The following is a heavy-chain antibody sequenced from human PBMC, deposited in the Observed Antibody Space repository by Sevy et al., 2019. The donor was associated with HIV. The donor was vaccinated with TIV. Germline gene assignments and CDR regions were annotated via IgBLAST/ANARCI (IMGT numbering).Heavy chain of an antibody. CDR3: ARGQWLPVFDF. Sequence: SETLSLTCTVSGGYNSYYYWTWIRQPPGKGLEWLGYIYHSGSTSYNPSLKTRVTISQVTSKSQFSLKLNSMTAADTAVYYCARGQWLPVFDFWGQGVLVTVSS. V-gene: IGHV4-59*01. CDR1: GGYNSYYY. D-gene: IGHD3-22*01. CDR2: IYHSGST. J-gene: IGHJ4*02.